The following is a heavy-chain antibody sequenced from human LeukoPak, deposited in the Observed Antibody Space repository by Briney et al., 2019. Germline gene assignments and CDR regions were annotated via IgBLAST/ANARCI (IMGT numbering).Heavy chain of an antibody. V-gene: IGHV1-2*02. CDR2: INPNSGGT. Sequence: GASVKVSCKASGYTFTGYYMHWVRQAPGQGLEWMGWINPNSGGTNYAQKFQGRVTMTRDTSISTAYMELSRLRSDDTAVYYCARGLKGGWGPLGYWGQGTLVTVSS. J-gene: IGHJ4*02. CDR3: ARGLKGGWGPLGY. D-gene: IGHD7-27*01. CDR1: GYTFTGYY.